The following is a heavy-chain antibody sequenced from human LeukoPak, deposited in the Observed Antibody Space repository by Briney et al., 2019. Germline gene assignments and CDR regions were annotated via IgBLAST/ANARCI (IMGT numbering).Heavy chain of an antibody. J-gene: IGHJ6*03. D-gene: IGHD6-13*01. CDR1: GGSISSSSYY. CDR2: IYYSGST. V-gene: IGHV4-39*01. Sequence: PSETLSLTCTVSGGSISSSSYYWGWIRQPPGKGLEWIGSIYYSGSTYYNPSLKSRVTISVDTSKNQFSLKLSSVTAADTAVYYCARQSGQQLVLGSYYYMDVWGKGTTVTVSS. CDR3: ARQSGQQLVLGSYYYMDV.